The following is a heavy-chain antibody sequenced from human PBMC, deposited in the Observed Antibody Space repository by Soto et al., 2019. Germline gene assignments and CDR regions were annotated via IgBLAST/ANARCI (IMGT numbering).Heavy chain of an antibody. CDR2: ISPTANSI. CDR1: GFTFSTYA. D-gene: IGHD6-6*01. CDR3: AKDRGYSSSGLDY. Sequence: GGSLILSCAASGFTFSTYAMTGVRQAPGKGPEWVSAISPTANSIYYAASVKGRFTISRDNSKSTLYLQMSSLRAEDAAVYYCAKDRGYSSSGLDYWGQGTLVTVSS. V-gene: IGHV3-23*01. J-gene: IGHJ4*02.